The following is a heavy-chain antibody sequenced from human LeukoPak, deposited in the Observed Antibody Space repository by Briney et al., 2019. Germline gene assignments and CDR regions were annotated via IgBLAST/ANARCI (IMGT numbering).Heavy chain of an antibody. CDR2: IYPDDSDT. V-gene: IGHV5-51*01. Sequence: PGESLKISCKGYGYSFTSNWIGWVRQMPGKGLEWMGIIYPDDSDTRYSPSFQGQVTISADKSISTAYLQWSSLKASDTAMYYCARLAVVPPWAYYYYMDVWGKGTTVTVSS. J-gene: IGHJ6*03. CDR3: ARLAVVPPWAYYYYMDV. CDR1: GYSFTSNW. D-gene: IGHD2-2*01.